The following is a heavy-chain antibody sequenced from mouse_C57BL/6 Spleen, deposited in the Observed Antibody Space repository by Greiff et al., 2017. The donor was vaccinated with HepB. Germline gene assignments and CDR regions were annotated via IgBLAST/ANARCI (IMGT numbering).Heavy chain of an antibody. CDR1: GFTFSDYG. V-gene: IGHV5-17*01. D-gene: IGHD2-10*02. J-gene: IGHJ1*03. CDR2: ISSGSSTI. Sequence: EVKVVESGGGLVKPGGSLKLSCAASGFTFSDYGMHWVRQAPEKGLEWVAYISSGSSTIYYADTVKGRFTISRDNAKNTLFLQMTSLRSEDTAMYYCARQYDHWYFDVWGTGTTVTVSS. CDR3: ARQYDHWYFDV.